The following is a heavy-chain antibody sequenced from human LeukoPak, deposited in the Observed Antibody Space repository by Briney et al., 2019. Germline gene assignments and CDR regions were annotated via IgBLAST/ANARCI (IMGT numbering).Heavy chain of an antibody. CDR1: GGSISSSSYY. J-gene: IGHJ4*02. V-gene: IGHV4-39*07. CDR2: IYYSGST. CDR3: ARLMVRGVMVDY. D-gene: IGHD3-10*01. Sequence: SETLSLTCTVSGGSISSSSYYWGWVRQPPGKGLEWIGSIYYSGSTYYNPSLKSRVTISVDTSKNQFSLQLSSVTAADTAVYYCARLMVRGVMVDYWGQGTLVTVSS.